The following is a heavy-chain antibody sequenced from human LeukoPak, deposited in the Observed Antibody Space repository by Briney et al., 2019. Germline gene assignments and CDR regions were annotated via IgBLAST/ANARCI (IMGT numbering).Heavy chain of an antibody. CDR1: GYTFTSYY. CDR3: ARGPGGRSGYYPLEDYYYYYYMDV. Sequence: ASVKVSCKASGYTFTSYYMHWVRQAPGQGLEWMGWIRVYNGNTIYAQKPQGRVTMTTDTSTSTAYMELRSLRSDDTAVYYCARGPGGRSGYYPLEDYYYYYYMDVWGKGTTVTVSS. CDR2: IRVYNGNT. J-gene: IGHJ6*03. D-gene: IGHD3-22*01. V-gene: IGHV1-18*04.